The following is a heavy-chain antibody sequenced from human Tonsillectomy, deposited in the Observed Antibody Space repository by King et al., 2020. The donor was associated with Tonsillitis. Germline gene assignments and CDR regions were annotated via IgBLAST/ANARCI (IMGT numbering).Heavy chain of an antibody. CDR3: ARDNWGWTDY. CDR2: IKDDGSEK. Sequence: VQLVESGGGLVQPGGSLRLSCAASGFPFGIHWMTWVRQTPEKGLEWVASIKDDGSEKYYVDSVKGRFIISRDNVTNALFLQMSRLRGDDTAAYYCARDNWGWTDYWGQGTLVTVSS. J-gene: IGHJ4*02. V-gene: IGHV3-7*03. D-gene: IGHD7-27*01. CDR1: GFPFGIHW.